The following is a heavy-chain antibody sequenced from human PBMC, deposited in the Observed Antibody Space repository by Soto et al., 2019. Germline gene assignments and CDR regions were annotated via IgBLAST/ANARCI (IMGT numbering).Heavy chain of an antibody. Sequence: LRLSCAASGFTXSSYAMSWVRQSPGKGLEWVSAISGSGGSTYYADSVKGRFTISRDNSKNTLYLQMNSLRAEDTAVYYCAKDYDFWRGRDAFDIWGQGTMVTVSS. CDR2: ISGSGGST. CDR1: GFTXSSYA. CDR3: AKDYDFWRGRDAFDI. D-gene: IGHD3-3*01. V-gene: IGHV3-23*01. J-gene: IGHJ3*02.